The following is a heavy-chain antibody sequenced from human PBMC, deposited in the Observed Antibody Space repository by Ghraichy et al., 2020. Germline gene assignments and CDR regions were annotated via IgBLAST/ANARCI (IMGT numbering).Heavy chain of an antibody. Sequence: SETLSLTCAVYGGSFSGYYWSWIRQPPGKGLEWIGEINHSGSTNYNPSLKSRVTISVDTSKNQFSLKLSSVTAADTAVYYCARGRRSSTSCHTSCYMNYWGQGTLVTVSS. CDR1: GGSFSGYY. V-gene: IGHV4-34*01. CDR2: INHSGST. D-gene: IGHD2-2*02. J-gene: IGHJ4*02. CDR3: ARGRRSSTSCHTSCYMNY.